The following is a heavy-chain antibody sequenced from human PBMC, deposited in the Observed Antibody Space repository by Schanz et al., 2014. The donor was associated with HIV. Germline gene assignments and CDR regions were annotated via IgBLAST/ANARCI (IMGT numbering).Heavy chain of an antibody. CDR2: IKQDGSEK. CDR3: ARDVAGCSGTSCYSDAFDI. Sequence: EVQLVESGGGLVQPGGSLRLSCAASEFTFSSYWMSWVRQAPGKGLEWVANIKQDGSEKYYVDSVKGRFTISRDNAKNSLYLQMNSLRAEDTAVYFCARDVAGCSGTSCYSDAFDIWGQGTLVTVSS. D-gene: IGHD2-2*01. V-gene: IGHV3-7*01. CDR1: EFTFSSYW. J-gene: IGHJ3*02.